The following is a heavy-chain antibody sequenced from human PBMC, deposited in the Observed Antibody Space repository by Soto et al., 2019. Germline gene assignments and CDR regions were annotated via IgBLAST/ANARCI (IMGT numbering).Heavy chain of an antibody. V-gene: IGHV3-30*18. D-gene: IGHD1-26*01. CDR2: ISYDGSDK. CDR3: AKVAGGSHEALEY. Sequence: QVQLVESGGGVVQPGRSLRLSCAASGFTFRSFGMHWVRQAPGKGLEWVALISYDGSDKYYGESVKGRFTISRDNSKNTLYLQMNSLRDEDQAVYYCAKVAGGSHEALEYWGQGTLVTVSS. CDR1: GFTFRSFG. J-gene: IGHJ4*02.